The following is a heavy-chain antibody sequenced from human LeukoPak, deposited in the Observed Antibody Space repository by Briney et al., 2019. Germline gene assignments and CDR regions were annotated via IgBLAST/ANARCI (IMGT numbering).Heavy chain of an antibody. V-gene: IGHV1-69*05. CDR2: IIPIFGTA. CDR3: AYNWNPSFDYYYYDMAV. D-gene: IGHD1-20*01. J-gene: IGHJ6*03. CDR1: GGTFSSYA. Sequence: ASVNVSCKASGGTFSSYAISWVRQAPGQGLEWMGGIIPIFGTANYAQKFQGRVTITTDESTSTAYMELSSLRSEDTAVYYCAYNWNPSFDYYYYDMAVGGKGTRVSVSS.